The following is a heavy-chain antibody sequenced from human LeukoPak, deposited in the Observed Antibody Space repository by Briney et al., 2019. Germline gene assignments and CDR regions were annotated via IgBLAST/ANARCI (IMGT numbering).Heavy chain of an antibody. CDR2: IIPIFGTA. V-gene: IGHV1-69*01. D-gene: IGHD3-3*01. Sequence: ASVKVSCKASGGTFSSYAISWVRQAPGQGLEWMGGIIPIFGTANYAQKFQGRVTITADGSTSTAYMELSSLRSEDTAVYYCARGVTIFDYYYYMDVWGKGTTVTVSS. J-gene: IGHJ6*03. CDR1: GGTFSSYA. CDR3: ARGVTIFDYYYYMDV.